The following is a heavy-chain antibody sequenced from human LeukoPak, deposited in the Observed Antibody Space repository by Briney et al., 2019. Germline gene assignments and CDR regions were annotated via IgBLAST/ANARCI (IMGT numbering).Heavy chain of an antibody. Sequence: ASVKVSCKASGYTFTSYDINWVRQATGQGLEWMGWMNPNSGGTNYAQKFQGWVTMTRDTSISTAYMELSRLRSDDTAVYYCARGGNYDFWSGYKRGARYFDYWGQGTLVTVSS. D-gene: IGHD3-3*01. V-gene: IGHV1-2*04. CDR1: GYTFTSYD. J-gene: IGHJ4*02. CDR3: ARGGNYDFWSGYKRGARYFDY. CDR2: MNPNSGGT.